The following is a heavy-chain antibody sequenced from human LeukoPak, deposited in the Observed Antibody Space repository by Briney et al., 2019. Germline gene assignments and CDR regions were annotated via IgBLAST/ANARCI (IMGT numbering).Heavy chain of an antibody. CDR1: GFTFSRHA. Sequence: PGGSLRLSCAASGFTFSRHAMSWVRQAPGKGLDWVSGISGSGDNPYDADSVKGRFTISRDNSKNTVYLQMNSLRAEDTAVYYCARGSRKIEYWGQGTLVTVSS. J-gene: IGHJ4*02. V-gene: IGHV3-23*01. CDR3: ARGSRKIEY. CDR2: ISGSGDNP.